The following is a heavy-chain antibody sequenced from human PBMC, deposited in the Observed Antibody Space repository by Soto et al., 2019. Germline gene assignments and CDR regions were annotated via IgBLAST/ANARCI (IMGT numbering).Heavy chain of an antibody. CDR1: GYTFTSYG. CDR3: ATSILVPAARYYYYTDV. CDR2: ISAYNGNT. D-gene: IGHD2-2*01. V-gene: IGHV1-18*01. Sequence: ASVKVSCKASGYTFTSYGISWVRQAPGQGLEWMGWISAYNGNTNYAQKLQGRVTMTTDTSTSTAYMELRSLRSDDTAVYYCATSILVPAARYYYYTDVWGKGTTVTVSS. J-gene: IGHJ6*03.